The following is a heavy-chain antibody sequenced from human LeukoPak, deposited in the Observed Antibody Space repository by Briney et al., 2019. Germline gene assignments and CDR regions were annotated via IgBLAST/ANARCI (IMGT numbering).Heavy chain of an antibody. CDR3: AKDGGYCSSTSCPPSYYYYYYMDV. J-gene: IGHJ6*03. V-gene: IGHV3-23*01. Sequence: PGGSLRLSCAASGFTFSSYAMSWVRQAPGKGLEWVSAISGSGGSTYYADSVKGRFTISRDNSKNTLYLQMNSLRAEDTAVYYCAKDGGYCSSTSCPPSYYYYYYMDVWGKGTTVTVSS. CDR2: ISGSGGST. CDR1: GFTFSSYA. D-gene: IGHD2-2*01.